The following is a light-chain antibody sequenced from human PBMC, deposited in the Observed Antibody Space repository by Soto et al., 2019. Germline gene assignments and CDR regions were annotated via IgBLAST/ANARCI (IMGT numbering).Light chain of an antibody. CDR1: QSVGGK. CDR2: DVS. J-gene: IGKJ2*01. V-gene: IGKV3-15*01. CDR3: QHHNNWHPYT. Sequence: EMVLTQSPATLSVSPGERATLSCRASQSVGGKLAWYHQKPGQSPRLIIYDVSTSVNDIPARFSGGGSGTEFTLTISSLQSEDVAVYYCQHHNNWHPYTFGQGTRLEIK.